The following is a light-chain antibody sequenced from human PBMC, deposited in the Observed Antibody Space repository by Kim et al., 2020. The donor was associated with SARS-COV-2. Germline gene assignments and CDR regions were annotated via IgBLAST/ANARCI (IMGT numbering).Light chain of an antibody. V-gene: IGKV1-16*02. CDR3: QQYSSYPLT. Sequence: DIQMTQSPSSLSASVGDRVTITCRASQGIRNSLAWFQQKPGIAPKSLIYAASSLQSGVPSKFSGSGSGTDFTLTISSLQPEDFATYYCQQYSSYPLTFGGGTKLEI. J-gene: IGKJ4*01. CDR2: AAS. CDR1: QGIRNS.